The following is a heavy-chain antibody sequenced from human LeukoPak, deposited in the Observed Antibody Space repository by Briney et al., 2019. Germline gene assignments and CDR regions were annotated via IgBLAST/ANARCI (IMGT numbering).Heavy chain of an antibody. V-gene: IGHV4-59*08. D-gene: IGHD3-22*01. CDR1: GGSISSYY. J-gene: IGHJ6*02. CDR3: ARSSPSGYYRDYYYYGMDV. Sequence: KPSETLSLTCTVSGGSISSYYWSWIRQPPGKGLEWIGYIYYSGSTNYNPSLKSRVTISVDTSKNQFSLKLSSVTAADTAVYYCARSSPSGYYRDYYYYGMDVWGRGTTVTFSS. CDR2: IYYSGST.